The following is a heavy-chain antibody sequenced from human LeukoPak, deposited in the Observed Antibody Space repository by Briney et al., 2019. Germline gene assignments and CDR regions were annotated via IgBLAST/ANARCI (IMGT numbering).Heavy chain of an antibody. J-gene: IGHJ3*01. CDR1: GYSISSGYY. V-gene: IGHV4-38-2*02. Sequence: PSETLSLTCNVSGYSISSGYYWGWVRQPPGEGLEWIGSIYHNGNIFHNPSLKSRVIMSVDTSKNQFSLRLTSVTAADTAFYYCARVPPYRAFDVWGQGTMVTVSS. CDR2: IYHNGNI. D-gene: IGHD3-16*02. CDR3: ARVPPYRAFDV.